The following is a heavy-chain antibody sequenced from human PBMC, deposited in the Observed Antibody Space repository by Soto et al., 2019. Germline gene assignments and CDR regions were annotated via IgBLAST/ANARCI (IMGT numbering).Heavy chain of an antibody. Sequence: SETLSLTCTVSGGSISSGGYYWSWIRQHPGKGLEWIGYIFYSGNTYYNPSLKSRVTISVDSSKSQFSLKLTSVTAADTAVYYCERIGITDAHDFNWFATWGQGTLVTVSS. V-gene: IGHV4-31*03. D-gene: IGHD1-1*01. CDR3: ERIGITDAHDFNWFAT. CDR2: IFYSGNT. J-gene: IGHJ5*02. CDR1: GGSISSGGYY.